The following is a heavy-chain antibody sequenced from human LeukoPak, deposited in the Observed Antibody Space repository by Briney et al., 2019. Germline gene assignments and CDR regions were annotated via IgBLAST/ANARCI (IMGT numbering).Heavy chain of an antibody. CDR2: IYPGDSDT. CDR1: GCSFTSYW. J-gene: IGHJ3*02. V-gene: IGHV5-51*01. CDR3: ARQSGYDFWSGYYSSDAFDI. Sequence: GGSLEISCKGSGCSFTSYWIGWVRPLPGKGLEGMGIIYPGDSDTRYSPSFQGQVTISADKSISTAYLQWSSLKASDTAMYYCARQSGYDFWSGYYSSDAFDIWGQGTMVTVSS. D-gene: IGHD3-3*01.